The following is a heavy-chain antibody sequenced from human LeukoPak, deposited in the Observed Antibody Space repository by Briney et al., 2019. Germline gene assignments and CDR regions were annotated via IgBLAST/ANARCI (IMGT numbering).Heavy chain of an antibody. CDR1: GFTFSSYG. J-gene: IGHJ4*02. Sequence: PGRSLRLSCAASGFTFSSYGMHWVRQAPGKGLEWLAVISYDGSNQYYADSVKGRFTISRDNSKNTLYLQMNSLRAEDTAVYYCAKDLSSGSFFYYFDYWGQGTLVTVSS. CDR2: ISYDGSNQ. V-gene: IGHV3-30*18. CDR3: AKDLSSGSFFYYFDY. D-gene: IGHD1-26*01.